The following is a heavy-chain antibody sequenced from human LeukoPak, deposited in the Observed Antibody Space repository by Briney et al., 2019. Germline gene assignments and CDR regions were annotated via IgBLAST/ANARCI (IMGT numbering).Heavy chain of an antibody. V-gene: IGHV4-59*08. CDR2: ISYSGST. Sequence: SETLSLTCTVSGGSISSLHWSWIRQPPGKGLEWIGYISYSGSTNYNPSLKSRITISADTSKNQFSLRLSSLTVADTAVYYCARQFWGGASYRFDYWGQGALVTVSS. J-gene: IGHJ4*02. CDR3: ARQFWGGASYRFDY. D-gene: IGHD1-26*01. CDR1: GGSISSLH.